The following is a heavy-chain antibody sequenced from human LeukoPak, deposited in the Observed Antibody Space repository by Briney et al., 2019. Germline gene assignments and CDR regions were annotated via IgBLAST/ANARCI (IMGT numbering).Heavy chain of an antibody. CDR3: AKDIGSGSYQFDY. D-gene: IGHD3-10*01. V-gene: IGHV3-9*01. CDR2: ISWNSGSI. Sequence: GRSLRLSCAASGFTFDDYAMHWVRQAPGKGLEWVSGISWNSGSIGYADSVKGRFTISRDNAKNSLYLQMNSLRAEDTALYYCAKDIGSGSYQFDYWGQGTLVTVSS. J-gene: IGHJ4*02. CDR1: GFTFDDYA.